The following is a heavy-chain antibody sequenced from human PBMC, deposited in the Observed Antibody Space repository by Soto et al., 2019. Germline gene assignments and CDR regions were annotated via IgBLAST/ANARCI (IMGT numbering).Heavy chain of an antibody. CDR3: ANDSHGGNTYFDL. V-gene: IGHV4-31*03. CDR1: GGSISSGNFY. CDR2: IYFSGST. Sequence: VQLQESGPGLVRPSETLSLTCTVSGGSISSGNFYWSWIRQPPGKGLEWIGYIYFSGSTSYSPSLKSRLTISLNTSNNQFSLKLTSVTDADTAVYYCANDSHGGNTYFDLWGQGALVTVSS. J-gene: IGHJ4*02. D-gene: IGHD1-26*01.